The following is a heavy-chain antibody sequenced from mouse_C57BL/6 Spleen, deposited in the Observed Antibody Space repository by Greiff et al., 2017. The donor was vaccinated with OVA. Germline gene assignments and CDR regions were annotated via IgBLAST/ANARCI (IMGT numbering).Heavy chain of an antibody. CDR2: IYPGDGDT. Sequence: QVQLKESGPELVKPGASVKISCKASGYAFSSSWMNWVKQRPGKGLEWIGRIYPGDGDTNYNGKFKGKATLTADKSSSTAYMQLSSLTSEDSAVYFCASSTMITRSFAYWGQGTLVTVSA. J-gene: IGHJ3*01. V-gene: IGHV1-82*01. D-gene: IGHD2-4*01. CDR3: ASSTMITRSFAY. CDR1: GYAFSSSW.